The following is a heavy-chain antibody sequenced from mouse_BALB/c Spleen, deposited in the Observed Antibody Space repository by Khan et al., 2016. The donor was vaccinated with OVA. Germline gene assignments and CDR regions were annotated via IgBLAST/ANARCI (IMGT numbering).Heavy chain of an antibody. CDR2: IYPGSANT. CDR3: AGGCDY. Sequence: QVRLQQSRPELVKPGASVKISCKATGYTFTDYYINWVKQKPGQGLEWIGWIYPGSANTKYSENFKGKATLTVDTSSSTAYMQLSSLTSEDTAVYFCAGGCDYWGQGTTLTVSS. CDR1: GYTFTDYY. V-gene: IGHV1-84*02. J-gene: IGHJ2*01.